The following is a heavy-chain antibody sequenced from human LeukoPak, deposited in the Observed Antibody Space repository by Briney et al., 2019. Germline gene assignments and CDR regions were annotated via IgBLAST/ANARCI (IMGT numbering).Heavy chain of an antibody. Sequence: GESLKISCKGSGYGFTSYWIGWVRQMPGKGLEWMGIIYPGDSDTRYSPSFQGQVTISADKSISTAYLQWSSLKASDTAMYYCARLTYCGGDCSGQYYFDYWGQGTLVTVSS. CDR1: GYGFTSYW. D-gene: IGHD2-21*02. J-gene: IGHJ4*02. V-gene: IGHV5-51*01. CDR2: IYPGDSDT. CDR3: ARLTYCGGDCSGQYYFDY.